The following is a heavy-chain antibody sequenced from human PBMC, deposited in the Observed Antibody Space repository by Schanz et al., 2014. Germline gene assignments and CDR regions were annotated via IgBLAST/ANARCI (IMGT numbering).Heavy chain of an antibody. CDR3: ARDLEGYDGGGGGFDP. D-gene: IGHD2-21*01. CDR2: ISNDGSIK. J-gene: IGHJ5*02. Sequence: VQLLQFGGGVVQPGRSLRLSCAASGFTFSSYAMHWVRQAPGKGLEWVALISNDGSIKYYADSVEGRFTISRDNSKNTLYLQMNSLRAEDTAVYYCARDLEGYDGGGGGFDPWGQGTLVTVSS. CDR1: GFTFSSYA. V-gene: IGHV3-30-3*01.